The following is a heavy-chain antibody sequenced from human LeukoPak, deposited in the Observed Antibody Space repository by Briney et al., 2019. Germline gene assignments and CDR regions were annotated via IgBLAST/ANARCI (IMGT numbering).Heavy chain of an antibody. CDR2: ISAYNGNT. V-gene: IGHV1-18*01. J-gene: IGHJ4*02. CDR1: GYTLTSYG. CDR3: ARDHIKGIAVAGTWNY. Sequence: ASVKDSCKAPGYTLTSYGISGVRPAPGQGLEWMGWISAYNGNTNYAQKLQGRVTMTTDTSTRTAYMELRSLRSDDTAVYYCARDHIKGIAVAGTWNYWGQGTLVTVSS. D-gene: IGHD6-19*01.